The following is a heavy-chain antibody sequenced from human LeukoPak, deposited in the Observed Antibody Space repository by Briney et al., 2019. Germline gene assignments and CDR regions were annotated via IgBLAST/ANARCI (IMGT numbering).Heavy chain of an antibody. CDR2: IWYDGSNK. D-gene: IGHD6-13*01. CDR3: ASSADSSPRLSAFDI. V-gene: IGHV3-33*01. J-gene: IGHJ3*02. Sequence: PGGSLRLSCAASGFTFSSYGMHWVRQAPGKGREWVAVIWYDGSNKYYADSVKGRFTISRDNSKNTLYLQMNSLRAEDTAVYYCASSADSSPRLSAFDIWGQGTMVTVSS. CDR1: GFTFSSYG.